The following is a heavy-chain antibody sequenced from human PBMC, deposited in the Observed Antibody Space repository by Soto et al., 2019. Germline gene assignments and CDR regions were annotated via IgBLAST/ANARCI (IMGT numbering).Heavy chain of an antibody. Sequence: PVGSLRLSCAASGFTFSSYWMHWVRQAPGKGLVWVSRMNSDGTTTNYADSVKGRFTISRDNARNTLYLQMNSLRAEDTAVYYCVRDGYPGSVYGVDVWGQGTTVTVSS. D-gene: IGHD5-18*01. CDR3: VRDGYPGSVYGVDV. CDR2: MNSDGTTT. CDR1: GFTFSSYW. J-gene: IGHJ6*02. V-gene: IGHV3-74*01.